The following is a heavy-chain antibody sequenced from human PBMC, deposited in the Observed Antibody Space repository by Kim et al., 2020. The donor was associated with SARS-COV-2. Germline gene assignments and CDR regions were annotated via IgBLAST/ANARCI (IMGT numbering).Heavy chain of an antibody. V-gene: IGHV4-34*01. J-gene: IGHJ6*02. CDR3: ARGAPYYYYGMDV. Sequence: YNPSLKRRVTISVDTSKNQFSLKLSSVTAADTAVYYCARGAPYYYYGMDVWGQGTTVTVSS.